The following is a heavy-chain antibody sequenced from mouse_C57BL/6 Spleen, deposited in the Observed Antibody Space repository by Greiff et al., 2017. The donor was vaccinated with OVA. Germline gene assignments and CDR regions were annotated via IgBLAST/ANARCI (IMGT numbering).Heavy chain of an antibody. CDR2: IYPGSGST. CDR1: GYTFTSYW. CDR3: ARVAVYYYGSSWAFDY. J-gene: IGHJ2*01. V-gene: IGHV1-55*01. D-gene: IGHD1-1*01. Sequence: QVQLQQPGAELVKPGASVKMSCKASGYTFTSYWITWVKQRPGQGLEWIGDIYPGSGSTNYNEKFKSKATLTVDTSSSTAYMQLSSLTSEDSAVYYCARVAVYYYGSSWAFDYGGQGTTLTVSS.